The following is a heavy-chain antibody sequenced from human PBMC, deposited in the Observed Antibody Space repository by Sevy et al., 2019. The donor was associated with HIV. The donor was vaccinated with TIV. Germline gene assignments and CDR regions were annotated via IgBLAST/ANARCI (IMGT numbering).Heavy chain of an antibody. D-gene: IGHD2-21*01. V-gene: IGHV5-51*01. J-gene: IGHJ4*02. CDR1: GYSFTSYW. CDR2: IYPGDSDT. CDR3: ARQATCGGDCQTYDY. Sequence: GESLKISCKGSGYSFTSYWIGWVRQMPGKGLEWMGIIYPGDSDTRYSPSFQGQVTISADKSIGTAYLQWSSLKASDTAMYYCARQATCGGDCQTYDYWGQGTLVTVSS.